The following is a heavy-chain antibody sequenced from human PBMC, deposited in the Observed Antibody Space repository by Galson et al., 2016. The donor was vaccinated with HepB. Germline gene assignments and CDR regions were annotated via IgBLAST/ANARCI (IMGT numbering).Heavy chain of an antibody. CDR1: GGSISSYY. D-gene: IGHD3-22*01. CDR2: IYNSGRT. J-gene: IGHJ4*02. V-gene: IGHV4-59*01. CDR3: ARDRESSSYYSLDY. Sequence: SETLSLTCTVAGGSISSYYWSWIRQPPGKGLEWIGYIYNSGRTNYKPSLKSRVTMSVDTSKNQFYLNLRSVTAADTAVYYCARDRESSSYYSLDYWGQGILVTFSS.